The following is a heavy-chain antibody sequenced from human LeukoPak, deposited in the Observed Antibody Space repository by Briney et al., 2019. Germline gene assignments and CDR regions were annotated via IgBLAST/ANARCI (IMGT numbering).Heavy chain of an antibody. J-gene: IGHJ4*02. CDR1: GXTFSSYG. D-gene: IGHD6-19*01. V-gene: IGHV3-30*03. Sequence: GRSLRLSCAASGXTFSSYGVHWVRQAPGKGLEWVAVISYDGSNKYYADSVKGRFTISRDNSKNTLYLQMNSLRAEDTAVYYCAREFVAVAFDYWGQGTLVTVSS. CDR2: ISYDGSNK. CDR3: AREFVAVAFDY.